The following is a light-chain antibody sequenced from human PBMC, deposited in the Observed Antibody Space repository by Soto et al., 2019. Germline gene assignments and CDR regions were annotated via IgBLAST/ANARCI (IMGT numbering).Light chain of an antibody. CDR1: QSVTTY. J-gene: IGKJ1*01. V-gene: IGKV3-11*01. Sequence: ENVLTQSPGALSLSPGENASISCRASQSVTTYFAWYQQKHGQAPRLLIYDASKRATGIPARFSGSGSVTDFTLTISSLEPDDFAVYYCQQRGTWPPSFGQGTKVEIK. CDR2: DAS. CDR3: QQRGTWPPS.